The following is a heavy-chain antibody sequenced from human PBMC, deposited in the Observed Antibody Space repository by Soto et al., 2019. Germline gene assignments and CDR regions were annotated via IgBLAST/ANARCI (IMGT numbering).Heavy chain of an antibody. V-gene: IGHV3-23*01. Sequence: GGSLRLSCEASGFIFSSCAMNWVRQAPGKGLQWVSSITGSSDYTSYIASVKGRFTISRDNSKNTLYLQMNSLRAEDTAVYFCAKEQHAGAHYALDYWRQGTLFTVSS. CDR2: ITGSSDYT. J-gene: IGHJ4*02. D-gene: IGHD2-8*02. CDR3: AKEQHAGAHYALDY. CDR1: GFIFSSCA.